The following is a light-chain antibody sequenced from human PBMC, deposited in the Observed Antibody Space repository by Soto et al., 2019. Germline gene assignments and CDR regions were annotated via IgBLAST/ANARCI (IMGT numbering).Light chain of an antibody. CDR1: SGSIASNY. CDR3: QSYDSFNWV. J-gene: IGLJ3*02. Sequence: NFMLTQPHSVSESPGKTVTISCTRSSGSIASNYVQWYQQRPGSAPTTVIYEDNQRPSGVPDRFSGSIDTSSNSDSLTISGLKTADEDDYYCQSYDSFNWVFGGGTQLTVL. V-gene: IGLV6-57*04. CDR2: EDN.